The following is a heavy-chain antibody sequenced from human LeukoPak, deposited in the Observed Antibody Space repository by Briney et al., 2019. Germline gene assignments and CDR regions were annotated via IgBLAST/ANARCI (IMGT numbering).Heavy chain of an antibody. CDR1: GFSLTTSGMC. Sequence: GSGPTVAHPTQTLTLTCTFPGFSLTTSGMCGSWVRQPPGKALEWLALIDWDDDKYYSTSLKTRLTISKDTSKNQVVLTMTNMDPVDTATYYCARVKDGYNYFDYWGQGTLVTVSS. V-gene: IGHV2-70*20. CDR2: IDWDDDK. D-gene: IGHD5-24*01. J-gene: IGHJ4*02. CDR3: ARVKDGYNYFDY.